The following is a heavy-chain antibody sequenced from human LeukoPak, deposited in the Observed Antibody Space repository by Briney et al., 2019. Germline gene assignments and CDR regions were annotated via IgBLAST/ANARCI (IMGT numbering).Heavy chain of an antibody. CDR3: ARLDAHDFDD. D-gene: IGHD3-3*01. CDR1: GYSFTSYW. V-gene: IGHV5-51*04. CDR2: IYYGEYDT. Sequence: ESLKISSYGFGYSFTSYWIGWVRQMPGKGVEGVVIIYYGEYDTRYSPSFQGQVTMSAHKLIITTDLDWGSLEASCVAMCDCARLDAHDFDDWGQGTMVTVSS. J-gene: IGHJ4*02.